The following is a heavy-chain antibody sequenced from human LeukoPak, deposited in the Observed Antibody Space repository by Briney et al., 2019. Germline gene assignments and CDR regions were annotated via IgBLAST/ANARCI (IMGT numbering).Heavy chain of an antibody. CDR3: AREPYGSDAFDI. V-gene: IGHV3-33*01. CDR1: GFTFSSYG. J-gene: IGHJ3*02. Sequence: PGGSLRLSCAASGFTFSSYGMHWVRQAPGKGLEWVAVIWYDGSNKHYADSVKGRFTISRDNSKNTLYLQMNSLRAEDTAVYYCAREPYGSDAFDIWGQGTMVTVSS. CDR2: IWYDGSNK. D-gene: IGHD3-10*01.